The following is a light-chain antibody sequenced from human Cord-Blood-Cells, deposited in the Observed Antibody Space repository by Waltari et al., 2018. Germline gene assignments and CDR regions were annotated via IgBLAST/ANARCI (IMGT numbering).Light chain of an antibody. J-gene: IGKJ1*01. CDR3: QQYNNWPRT. Sequence: EIVMTQSPAPLSVSPGERATLSCRASQSLSSNLAWYQQKPGQAPRLLISGASTRATGIPARFSGSGSGTEFTLTISSLQSEDFAVYYCQQYNNWPRTFVQGTKVEIK. CDR1: QSLSSN. CDR2: GAS. V-gene: IGKV3-15*01.